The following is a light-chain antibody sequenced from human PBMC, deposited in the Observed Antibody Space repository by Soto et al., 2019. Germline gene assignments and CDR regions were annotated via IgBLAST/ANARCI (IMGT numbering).Light chain of an antibody. J-gene: IGKJ1*01. CDR2: LRS. Sequence: VMTQSPATLSVSPGERATSSCRSSQSRLPSNGDTYLEWYLQKPGQSPQLLIYLRSLRAAGVLDRCSGGRSGRDVILQIRRVEAEDVGVYYCMQALQPPRTFGQGTKVDIK. CDR1: QSRLPSNGDTY. V-gene: IGKV2-28*01. CDR3: MQALQPPRT.